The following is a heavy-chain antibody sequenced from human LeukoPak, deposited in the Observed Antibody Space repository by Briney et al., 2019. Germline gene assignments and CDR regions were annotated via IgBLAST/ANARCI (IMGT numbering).Heavy chain of an antibody. J-gene: IGHJ4*02. Sequence: SVKVSCKTSGFAFTTSAVQWVRQARGQGLEWIGWIVVGSGDANYAQKFRERVTITTDMSINTAYMELSSLTSEDTAVYYCAAPKGVAYYYGSGSRWDFDSWGQGTLVTVSS. CDR1: GFAFTTSA. CDR2: IVVGSGDA. V-gene: IGHV1-58*01. CDR3: AAPKGVAYYYGSGSRWDFDS. D-gene: IGHD3-10*01.